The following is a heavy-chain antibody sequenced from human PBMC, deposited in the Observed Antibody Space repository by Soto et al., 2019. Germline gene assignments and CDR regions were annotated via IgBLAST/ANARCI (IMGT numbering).Heavy chain of an antibody. J-gene: IGHJ4*02. CDR1: GDTITSFS. V-gene: IGHV4-4*07. Sequence: AAETLSLTCTVSGDTITSFSWNWIRQSAGKGLEWIGRISTTGNTHYNPSLESRVTMSLDTSKNQFSLKLTSVTAADTAVYYCEGESGENWSYEAYWGQGTRVTVSS. CDR2: ISTTGNT. CDR3: EGESGENWSYEAY. D-gene: IGHD1-7*01.